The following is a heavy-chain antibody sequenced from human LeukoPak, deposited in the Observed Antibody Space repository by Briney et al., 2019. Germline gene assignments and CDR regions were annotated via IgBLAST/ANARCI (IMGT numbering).Heavy chain of an antibody. V-gene: IGHV5-51*01. CDR2: IYPGDSDT. D-gene: IGHD6-13*01. J-gene: IGHJ3*02. CDR3: ARWPIAAAAAFDI. Sequence: PGESLKISCKGSGYSFTSYWIGWVRQMPGKGLEWMGIIYPGDSDTRYSPSFQGQVTISADKSISTAYLQWSSLKASDTAMYYCARWPIAAAAAFDIWGQGTMVTVSS. CDR1: GYSFTSYW.